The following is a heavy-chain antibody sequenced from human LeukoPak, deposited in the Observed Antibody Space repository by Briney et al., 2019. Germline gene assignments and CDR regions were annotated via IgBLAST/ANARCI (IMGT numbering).Heavy chain of an antibody. CDR2: IYHSGST. CDR1: NGSISSVGYY. Sequence: SETLSLTCTVSNGSISSVGYYWSWIRQHPGKGLEFIGYIYHSGSTYYNPSLKRPITISMDTSENQFSLRLTSVTAADTAVYYCARMSRWGPYWGQGILVTVSS. J-gene: IGHJ4*02. CDR3: ARMSRWGPY. V-gene: IGHV4-31*01. D-gene: IGHD3-16*01.